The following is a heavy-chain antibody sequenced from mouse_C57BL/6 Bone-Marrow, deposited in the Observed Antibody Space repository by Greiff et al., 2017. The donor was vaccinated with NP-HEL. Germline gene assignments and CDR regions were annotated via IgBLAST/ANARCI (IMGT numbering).Heavy chain of an antibody. CDR2: INPNNGGT. CDR1: GYTFTDYN. J-gene: IGHJ1*03. V-gene: IGHV1-18*01. CDR3: ARFITTVVATDWYFDV. Sequence: EVKLMESGPELVKPGASVKIPCKASGYTFTDYNMDWVKQSHGKSLEWIGDINPNNGGTNYNQKFKGKATLTVDKSSSTAYMELRSLTSEDTAVYYCARFITTVVATDWYFDVWGTGTTVTVSS. D-gene: IGHD1-1*01.